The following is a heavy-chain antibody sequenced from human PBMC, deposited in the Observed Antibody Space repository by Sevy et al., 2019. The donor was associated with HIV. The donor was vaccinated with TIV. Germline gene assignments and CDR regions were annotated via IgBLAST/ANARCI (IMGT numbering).Heavy chain of an antibody. Sequence: ASVKVSCKASGYTFTSYAMHWVRQAPGQRLEWMGWINAGNGNTKYSQKFQGRVTITRDTSASTAYMELSSLRSEDTAVYYCARAELGRGFGGWFDPWGQGTLVTVSS. CDR3: ARAELGRGFGGWFDP. CDR2: INAGNGNT. CDR1: GYTFTSYA. D-gene: IGHD3-16*01. V-gene: IGHV1-3*01. J-gene: IGHJ5*02.